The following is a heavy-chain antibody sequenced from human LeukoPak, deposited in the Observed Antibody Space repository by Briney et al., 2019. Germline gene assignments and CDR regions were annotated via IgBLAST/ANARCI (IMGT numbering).Heavy chain of an antibody. V-gene: IGHV3-74*01. CDR1: GFTFSSYW. CDR3: ARDSAAYYYYYYMDV. Sequence: GGSLRLSCAASGFTFSSYWMHWVRHAPGKGLVWVSRINSDGSSTSYADSVKGRFTISRDNAKNTLYLQMNSLRAEDTAVYYCARDSAAYYYYYYMDVWGKGTTVTISS. D-gene: IGHD2-15*01. CDR2: INSDGSST. J-gene: IGHJ6*03.